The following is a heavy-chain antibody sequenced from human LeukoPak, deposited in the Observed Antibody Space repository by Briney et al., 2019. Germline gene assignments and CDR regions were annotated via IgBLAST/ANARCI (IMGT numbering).Heavy chain of an antibody. CDR3: ARSELYNWNSGWFDP. D-gene: IGHD1-7*01. CDR1: GGSISSYY. Sequence: PSETLSLTCTVSGGSISSYYWSWIRQPPGKGLEWIGYIYYSGSTNYNPSLKSRVTISVDTSKNQFSLKLSSVTAADTAVYYCARSELYNWNSGWFDPWGQGTLVTVTS. J-gene: IGHJ5*02. V-gene: IGHV4-59*12. CDR2: IYYSGST.